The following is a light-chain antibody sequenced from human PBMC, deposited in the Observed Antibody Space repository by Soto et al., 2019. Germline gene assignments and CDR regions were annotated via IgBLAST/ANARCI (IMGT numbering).Light chain of an antibody. CDR2: DAS. J-gene: IGKJ2*01. V-gene: IGKV1-5*01. CDR3: QQYDSSSPT. Sequence: DIPMTQSPSTLSASVGDGVTITCRASQNISAWLAWYQQRPWKAPKFLIYDASNLETGVASRFSGSGSGTEFTLTIRSMQPDDFATYDCQQYDSSSPTFGQGTKLEIK. CDR1: QNISAW.